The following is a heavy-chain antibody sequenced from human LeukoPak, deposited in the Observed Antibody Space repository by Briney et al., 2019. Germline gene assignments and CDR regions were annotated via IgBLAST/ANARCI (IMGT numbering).Heavy chain of an antibody. Sequence: SETLSLTCTVSGDSMSSYSWSWIRPPPGKGLEWIGYIYNSGSTTYNPSLKSRITISLDTSKRQFSLNLRSVTAADTAVYYCASDYGSGSYRFDYWGQGTLVSVSS. V-gene: IGHV4-59*01. CDR3: ASDYGSGSYRFDY. J-gene: IGHJ4*02. CDR1: GDSMSSYS. D-gene: IGHD3-10*01. CDR2: IYNSGST.